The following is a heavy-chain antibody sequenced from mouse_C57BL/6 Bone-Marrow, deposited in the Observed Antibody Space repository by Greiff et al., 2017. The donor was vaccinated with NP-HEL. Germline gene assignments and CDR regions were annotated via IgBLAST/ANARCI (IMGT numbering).Heavy chain of an antibody. CDR1: GYTFTSYW. Sequence: QVQLQQPGAELVRPGSSVKLSCKASGYTFTSYWMHWVKQRPIQGLEWIGNIDPSDSETHYNQKFKDKATLTVDKSSSTAYMQLSSLTSEDSAVYYCARMYGNYPAWFAYWGQGTLVTVSA. CDR2: IDPSDSET. CDR3: ARMYGNYPAWFAY. D-gene: IGHD2-10*02. V-gene: IGHV1-52*01. J-gene: IGHJ3*01.